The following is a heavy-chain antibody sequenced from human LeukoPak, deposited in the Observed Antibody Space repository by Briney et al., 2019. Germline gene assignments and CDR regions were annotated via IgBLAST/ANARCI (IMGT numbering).Heavy chain of an antibody. CDR2: IYSGGST. V-gene: IGHV3-53*01. CDR1: GFTVSSNY. D-gene: IGHD3-10*01. J-gene: IGHJ4*02. CDR3: ARGPSWEAFGDHMTDDY. Sequence: GGSLRLSCAASGFTVSSNYMSWVRQAPGKGLEWVSVIYSGGSTYYADSVKGRFTISRDNSKNTLYLQMNSLRAEDTAVYYCARGPSWEAFGDHMTDDYWGQGTLVTVSS.